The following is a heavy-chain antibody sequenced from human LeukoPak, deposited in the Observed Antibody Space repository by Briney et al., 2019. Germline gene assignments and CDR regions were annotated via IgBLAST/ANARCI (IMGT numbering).Heavy chain of an antibody. CDR1: GFTFSSYW. D-gene: IGHD6-19*01. Sequence: GGSLRLSCAASGFTFSSYWMSWVRQAPGKGLEWAANIKQDGSEKYYVDSVKGRFTISRDNAKNSLYLQMNSLRAEDTAVYYCASEYSSGFYDYWGQGTLVTVSS. CDR3: ASEYSSGFYDY. CDR2: IKQDGSEK. J-gene: IGHJ4*02. V-gene: IGHV3-7*01.